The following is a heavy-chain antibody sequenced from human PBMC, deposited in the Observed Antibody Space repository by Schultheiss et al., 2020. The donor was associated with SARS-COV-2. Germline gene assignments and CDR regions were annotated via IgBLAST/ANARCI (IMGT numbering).Heavy chain of an antibody. CDR1: GGSIRGYY. CDR2: MFSSGIT. Sequence: SETLSLTCTVSGGSIRGYYWSWIRQPPGKGLEWIGSMFSSGITYYNPSLKSRVTISVDTSKNQFSLNLNSVDAADTAVYYCAISDDSWGQGTLVTVSS. V-gene: IGHV4-59*05. J-gene: IGHJ4*02. CDR3: AISDDS.